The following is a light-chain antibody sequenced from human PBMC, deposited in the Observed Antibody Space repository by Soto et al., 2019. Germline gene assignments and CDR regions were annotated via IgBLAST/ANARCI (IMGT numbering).Light chain of an antibody. V-gene: IGKV1-9*01. CDR2: AAS. CDR1: QVISSY. J-gene: IGKJ4*01. Sequence: DIQLTQSPSLLSASVGDRVTVTCRASQVISSYLAWYQQKPGKAPNLLIYAASTLQGGVPSRFSGSGSGTEFTLTISSLQPEDFATYYCQQLKTYPLTFGGGTKVEIK. CDR3: QQLKTYPLT.